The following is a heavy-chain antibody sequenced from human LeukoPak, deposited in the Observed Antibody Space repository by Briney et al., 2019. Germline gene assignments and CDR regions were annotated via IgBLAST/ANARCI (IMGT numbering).Heavy chain of an antibody. D-gene: IGHD3-3*01. Sequence: SETLSLTCTVSGGSISSYYWSWIRQPAGKGLEWIGRIYTSGSTNYNPSLKSRGTMSVDTSKNQFSLKLSSVTAADKAVYYCARGFTIFGVVSYMDVWGKGTTVTVSS. CDR3: ARGFTIFGVVSYMDV. J-gene: IGHJ6*03. CDR1: GGSISSYY. CDR2: IYTSGST. V-gene: IGHV4-4*07.